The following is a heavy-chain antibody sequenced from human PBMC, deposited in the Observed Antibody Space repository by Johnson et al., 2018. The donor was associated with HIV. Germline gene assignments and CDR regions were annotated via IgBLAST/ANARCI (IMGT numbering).Heavy chain of an antibody. Sequence: VQLVESGGGVVQPGRSLRLSCAASGFTFDDYAMHWVRQAPGKGLEWVSGISWNSGSIGYADSVKGRFTISRDNAKNSLYLQMNSLRAEDTALYYCAKDKNRVGATRGASDAFDIWGQGTMVTVSS. J-gene: IGHJ3*02. CDR1: GFTFDDYA. CDR3: AKDKNRVGATRGASDAFDI. D-gene: IGHD1-26*01. CDR2: ISWNSGSI. V-gene: IGHV3-9*01.